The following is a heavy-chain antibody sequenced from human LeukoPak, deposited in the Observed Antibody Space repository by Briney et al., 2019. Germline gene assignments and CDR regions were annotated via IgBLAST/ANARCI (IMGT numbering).Heavy chain of an antibody. D-gene: IGHD1-26*01. J-gene: IGHJ4*02. Sequence: GGSLRLSCEASGFTFSAYAMTWVRQAPGKGLEWVSSIGSDNKPHYSESVKGRFAISRDNSRSTLYLQMNSLRADDTAVYYCAKGPNSGSYVFDYWGQGTLVTVSS. CDR2: IGSDNKP. V-gene: IGHV3-23*05. CDR3: AKGPNSGSYVFDY. CDR1: GFTFSAYA.